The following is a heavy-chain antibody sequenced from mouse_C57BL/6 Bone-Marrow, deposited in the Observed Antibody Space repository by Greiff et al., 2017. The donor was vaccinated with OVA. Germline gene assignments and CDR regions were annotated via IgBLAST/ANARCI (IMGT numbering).Heavy chain of an antibody. Sequence: VQLQQSGPVLVKPGASVKMSCKASGYTFTDYYMNWVKQSHGKSLEWIGVINPYNGGTSYNQKFKGKATLTVDKSSSTAYMELNSLTSEDSAVYYCARDGNDWYFDVWGTVTTVTVSS. CDR2: INPYNGGT. CDR3: ARDGNDWYFDV. CDR1: GYTFTDYY. D-gene: IGHD2-1*01. V-gene: IGHV1-19*01. J-gene: IGHJ1*03.